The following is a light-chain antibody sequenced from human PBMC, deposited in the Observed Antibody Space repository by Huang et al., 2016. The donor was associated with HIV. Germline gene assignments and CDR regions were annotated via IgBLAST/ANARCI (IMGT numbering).Light chain of an antibody. J-gene: IGKJ2*01. CDR3: QQYDDWPPYT. V-gene: IGKV3-15*01. CDR2: GAS. Sequence: EVVMTQSPATLSVSPGERATLSCRASQRVSINVAWYQQKPGQAPRLLIYGASTRATGSPARFSGSWSGTEFTLTISGLQSEDYAVYFCQQYDDWPPYTFGQGTKLEIK. CDR1: QRVSIN.